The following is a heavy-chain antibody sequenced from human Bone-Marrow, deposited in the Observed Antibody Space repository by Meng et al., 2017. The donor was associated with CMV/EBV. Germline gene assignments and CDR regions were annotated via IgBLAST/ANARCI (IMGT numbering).Heavy chain of an antibody. V-gene: IGHV3-30*02. CDR3: ARDPEFGALDY. CDR2: IRYDGSNK. Sequence: GESLKISCAASGFTFANYEMNWVRQAPGKGLEWVAFIRYDGSNKYYADSVKGRFTISKDNANNSLYLQMNSLRAEDTAVYYCARDPEFGALDYWGQGTLVTVSS. J-gene: IGHJ4*02. CDR1: GFTFANYE. D-gene: IGHD1-26*01.